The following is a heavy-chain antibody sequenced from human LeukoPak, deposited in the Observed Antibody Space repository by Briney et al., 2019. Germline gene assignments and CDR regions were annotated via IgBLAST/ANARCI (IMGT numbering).Heavy chain of an antibody. V-gene: IGHV1-69*05. CDR3: ARADPDTYSSSWYFPIDY. CDR2: IIPIFGTA. D-gene: IGHD6-13*01. Sequence: GSSVKVSCKASGGTFSSYAISWVRQAPGQGLEWMGGIIPIFGTANYAQKFQGRVTITTDESTSTAYMELSSLRSEDTAVYYCARADPDTYSSSWYFPIDYWGQGTLVTVSS. CDR1: GGTFSSYA. J-gene: IGHJ4*02.